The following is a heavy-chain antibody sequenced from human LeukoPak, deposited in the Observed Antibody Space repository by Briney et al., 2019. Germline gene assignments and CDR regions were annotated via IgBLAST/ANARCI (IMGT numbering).Heavy chain of an antibody. V-gene: IGHV3-9*01. CDR2: ISWNSGSI. CDR1: GFTFSSYA. Sequence: GGSLRLSCAASGFTFSSYAMSWVRQAPGKGLEWVSGISWNSGSIGYADSVKGRFTISRDNAKNSLYLQMNSLRAEDTALYYCAKDMKDYYYYGMDVWGQGTTVTVSS. J-gene: IGHJ6*02. CDR3: AKDMKDYYYYGMDV.